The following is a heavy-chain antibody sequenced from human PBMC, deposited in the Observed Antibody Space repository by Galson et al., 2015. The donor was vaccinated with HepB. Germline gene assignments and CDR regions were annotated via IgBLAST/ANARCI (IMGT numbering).Heavy chain of an antibody. D-gene: IGHD3-10*01. CDR2: ISGSGTTI. Sequence: SLRLSCAASGFTFSTFAMGWVRQAPGKGLEWVSFISGSGTTIFYADSVKGRFTISRDNSKDTLYLQMNSLRAEDTALYFCAKFKGPGRFRQYSVGSWGQGTLVTVSS. CDR3: AKFKGPGRFRQYSVGS. CDR1: GFTFSTFA. J-gene: IGHJ4*02. V-gene: IGHV3-23*01.